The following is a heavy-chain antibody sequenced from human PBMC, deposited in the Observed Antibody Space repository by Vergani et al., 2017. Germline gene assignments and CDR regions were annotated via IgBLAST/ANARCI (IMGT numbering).Heavy chain of an antibody. Sequence: QVQLQESGPGLVKPSETLSLTCTVSGGSISSYYWSWIRQLPGKGLEWIGYIYYSGSTNYNPSLKSRVTISVDTSKNQFSLKLSTVTAADTAVYYCARVGPVVPAAMDYDAFDIWGQGTMVTVSS. CDR1: GGSISSYY. V-gene: IGHV4-59*01. CDR3: ARVGPVVPAAMDYDAFDI. D-gene: IGHD2-2*01. J-gene: IGHJ3*02. CDR2: IYYSGST.